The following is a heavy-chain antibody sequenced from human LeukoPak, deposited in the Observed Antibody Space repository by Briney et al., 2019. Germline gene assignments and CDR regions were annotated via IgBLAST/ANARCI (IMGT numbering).Heavy chain of an antibody. CDR2: ISAGAYTT. V-gene: IGHV3-23*01. D-gene: IGHD6-13*01. CDR1: GFTFSSYA. J-gene: IGHJ4*02. CDR3: AKDGYSSSWFYFDY. Sequence: PGGSLRLSCTASGFTFSSYAMGWVRQAPGKGLEWVSGISAGAYTTYYADSVKGRFTLSRDTSKNTLYLQMNSLRAEDTAVYYCAKDGYSSSWFYFDYWDQGTLVTVSS.